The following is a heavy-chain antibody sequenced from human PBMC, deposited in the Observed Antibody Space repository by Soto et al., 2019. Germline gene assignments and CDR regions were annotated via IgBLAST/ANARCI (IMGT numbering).Heavy chain of an antibody. V-gene: IGHV3-23*01. CDR2: ISGSGGST. CDR3: ARRRSGWYFDY. D-gene: IGHD6-19*01. Sequence: EVQLLESGGGLVQPGGSLRLSCAAPGFTFSNYAMNWVRQAPGKGLEWVSVISGSGGSTYYADSVKGRFTISRDNSKNTLYLQMNSLRGEDTAVYSCARRRSGWYFDYWGQGTLVTVSS. CDR1: GFTFSNYA. J-gene: IGHJ4*02.